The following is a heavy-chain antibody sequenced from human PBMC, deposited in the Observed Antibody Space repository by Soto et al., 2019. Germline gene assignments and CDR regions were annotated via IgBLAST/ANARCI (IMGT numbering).Heavy chain of an antibody. Sequence: SETLSLTCTVSGGSISSYYWSWIRQPPGKGLEWIGYIYYSGSTNYNPSLKSRVTISVDTSKNQFSLKLSSVTAADTAVYYCARGEGIYDSSGSPIDYWGQGTLVTVS. CDR3: ARGEGIYDSSGSPIDY. CDR1: GGSISSYY. CDR2: IYYSGST. J-gene: IGHJ4*02. D-gene: IGHD3-22*01. V-gene: IGHV4-59*01.